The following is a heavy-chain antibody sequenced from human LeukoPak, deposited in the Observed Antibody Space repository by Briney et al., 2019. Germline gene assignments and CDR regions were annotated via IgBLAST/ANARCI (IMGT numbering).Heavy chain of an antibody. J-gene: IGHJ3*02. CDR1: GGSISNNY. D-gene: IGHD3-22*01. CDR3: ARGYYYDSLDAFNI. V-gene: IGHV4-4*07. Sequence: PSETLSLTCTVSGGSISNNYWSWIRQSAGKGLEWIGRIYTSGSTNYNPSLKSRVTISVDKSKNQFSLKLSSVIAADTAVYYCARGYYYDSLDAFNIWGQGTMVTVSS. CDR2: IYTSGST.